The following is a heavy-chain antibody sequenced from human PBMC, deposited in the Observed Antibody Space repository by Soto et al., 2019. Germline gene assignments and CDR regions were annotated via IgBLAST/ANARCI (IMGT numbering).Heavy chain of an antibody. CDR3: AKAGIGYSSGWYRYYYMDV. D-gene: IGHD6-19*01. CDR2: ISGSGGST. V-gene: IGHV3-23*01. J-gene: IGHJ6*03. CDR1: GFTFSSYA. Sequence: GGSLRLSCAASGFTFSSYAMSWVRRAPGKGLEWVSAISGSGGSTYYADSVKGRFTISRDNSKNTLYLQMNSLRAEDTAVYYCAKAGIGYSSGWYRYYYMDVWGKGTTVTVSS.